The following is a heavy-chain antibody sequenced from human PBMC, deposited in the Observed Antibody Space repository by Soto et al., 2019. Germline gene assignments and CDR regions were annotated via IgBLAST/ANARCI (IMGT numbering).Heavy chain of an antibody. D-gene: IGHD1-1*01. Sequence: ASVKVSCKACDYTFTKYAVHWVRQAPGQRFEWMGWIDAGNGRTKYSQKFQGRVTITRDTSASTAYMELSGLRYEDTALYFCARGRWAQTRADHDLDYWGKGTPVTVSS. CDR1: DYTFTKYA. J-gene: IGHJ4*02. V-gene: IGHV1-3*01. CDR3: ARGRWAQTRADHDLDY. CDR2: IDAGNGRT.